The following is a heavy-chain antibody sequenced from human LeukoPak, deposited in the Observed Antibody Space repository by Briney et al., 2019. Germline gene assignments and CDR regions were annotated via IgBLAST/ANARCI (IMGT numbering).Heavy chain of an antibody. D-gene: IGHD4-11*01. CDR1: GYIFTGYY. Sequence: ASVMVSCKSSGYIFTGYYIHWVRQAPGQGLEWMGWVNPNSGATNYAQKFQGRVTMTRDTSISTTYMDLSRLRSDDTAVYYCARETATVNTAFDIWGQGTMVTVS. J-gene: IGHJ3*02. CDR3: ARETATVNTAFDI. CDR2: VNPNSGAT. V-gene: IGHV1-2*02.